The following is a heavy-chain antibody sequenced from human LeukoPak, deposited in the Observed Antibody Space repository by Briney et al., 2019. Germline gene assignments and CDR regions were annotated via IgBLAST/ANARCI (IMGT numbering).Heavy chain of an antibody. Sequence: PSETLSLTYTVSGGSISSYYWSWIRQPPGKGLEWIGYIYYSGSTNYNPSLKSRVTISVDTSKNQFSLKLSSVTAADTAVYYCARDSDYGSGSYLLDYWGQGTLVTVSS. CDR2: IYYSGST. J-gene: IGHJ4*02. CDR3: ARDSDYGSGSYLLDY. V-gene: IGHV4-59*01. D-gene: IGHD3-10*01. CDR1: GGSISSYY.